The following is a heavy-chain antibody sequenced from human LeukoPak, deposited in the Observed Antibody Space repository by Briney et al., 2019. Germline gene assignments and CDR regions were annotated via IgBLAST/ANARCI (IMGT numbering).Heavy chain of an antibody. D-gene: IGHD1-26*01. J-gene: IGHJ3*02. CDR3: AKSEVGATVDAFDI. Sequence: QTSETLSLTCTVSGGSISSSGYYWGWIRQPPGKGLEWVSAISGSGGSTYYADSVKGRFTISRDNSKNTLYLQMNSLRAEDTAVYYCAKSEVGATVDAFDIWGQGTMVTVSS. CDR2: ISGSGGST. CDR1: GGSISSSGYY. V-gene: IGHV3-23*01.